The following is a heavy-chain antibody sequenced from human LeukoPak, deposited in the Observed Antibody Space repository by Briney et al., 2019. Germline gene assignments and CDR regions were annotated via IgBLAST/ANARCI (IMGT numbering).Heavy chain of an antibody. CDR2: ISWNSGSI. CDR1: GFTFDDYA. CDR3: AKDRYSSSPTYFDY. V-gene: IGHV3-9*01. D-gene: IGHD6-6*01. J-gene: IGHJ4*02. Sequence: GGSLRLSCAASGFTFDDYAMHWVRQAPGKGLEWVSGISWNSGSIGYADSVKGRFTIFRDNAKNSLYLQMNSLRAEDTALYYCAKDRYSSSPTYFDYWDQGTLVTVSS.